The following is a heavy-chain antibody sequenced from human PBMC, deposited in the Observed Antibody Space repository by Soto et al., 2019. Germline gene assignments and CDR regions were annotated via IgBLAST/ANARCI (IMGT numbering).Heavy chain of an antibody. D-gene: IGHD1-1*01. CDR2: IYYSGST. V-gene: IGHV4-30-4*01. J-gene: IGHJ5*02. CDR1: GGSISSGDYY. Sequence: SETLSLTCTVSGGSISSGDYYWSWIRQPPGKGLEWIGYIYYSGSTYYNPSLKSRVTISVDTSKNQFSLKLSSVTAADTAVYYCARDLAFSVEPTNWSDPWGQGTLVTVSS. CDR3: ARDLAFSVEPTNWSDP.